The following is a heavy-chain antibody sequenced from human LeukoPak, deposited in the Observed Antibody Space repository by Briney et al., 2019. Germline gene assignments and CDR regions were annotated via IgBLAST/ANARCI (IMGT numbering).Heavy chain of an antibody. CDR3: ATYKKEPQAQFFDL. CDR2: INEDGSEK. D-gene: IGHD5-24*01. Sequence: PGGSLRLSCTASGFSFSKYCMNWVRQAPGKGLEWVANINEDGSEKNYVDSVKGRFTTSRDNARNSLSLQMNSLRSEDTAVYYCATYKKEPQAQFFDLWGGGALVTVSA. CDR1: GFSFSKYC. J-gene: IGHJ4*02. V-gene: IGHV3-7*02.